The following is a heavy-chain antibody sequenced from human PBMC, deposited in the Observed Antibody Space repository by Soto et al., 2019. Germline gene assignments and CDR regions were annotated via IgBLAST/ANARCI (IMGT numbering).Heavy chain of an antibody. D-gene: IGHD2-15*01. CDR3: AREYCSGGSCYDYYYGMDV. J-gene: IGHJ6*02. V-gene: IGHV4-30-4*01. Sequence: PSETLSLTCTVSGGSISSGDYYWSWIRQPPGKGLEWIGYIYYSGSTYYNPSLKSRVTISVDTSKNQFSLKLSSVTAADTAVYYCAREYCSGGSCYDYYYGMDVWGQGTTVTSP. CDR2: IYYSGST. CDR1: GGSISSGDYY.